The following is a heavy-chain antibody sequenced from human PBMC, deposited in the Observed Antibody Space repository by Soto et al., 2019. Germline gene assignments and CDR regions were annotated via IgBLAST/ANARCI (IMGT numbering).Heavy chain of an antibody. CDR2: IIPMFGTA. CDR3: ASGLQMWLRRINNGYSG. D-gene: IGHD5-12*01. CDR1: GGTFSTYA. V-gene: IGHV1-69*12. J-gene: IGHJ4*02. Sequence: QVQLVQSGAEVKKPESSVKVSCKAPGGTFSTYAISWVRQAPGQGLEWMGGIIPMFGTANYAQRLQDRVTISADESTNTVYMELSSLRSEDTAVYFCASGLQMWLRRINNGYSGWGQGTLVTVSS.